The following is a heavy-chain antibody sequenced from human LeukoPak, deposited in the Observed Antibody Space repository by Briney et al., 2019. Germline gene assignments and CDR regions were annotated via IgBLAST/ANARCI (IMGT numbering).Heavy chain of an antibody. CDR2: IHYSGST. CDR1: GDSVSRYY. J-gene: IGHJ4*02. D-gene: IGHD5-12*01. CDR3: AKHLVATTPSFDY. Sequence: SETLSLTCTVSGDSVSRYYWSWIRQPPGKGLEWIAFIHYSGSTNYNPSLKSRVSISIDTSRNQFSLRLSSVTAADTAVYYCAKHLVATTPSFDYWGQGTLVTVSS. V-gene: IGHV4-59*08.